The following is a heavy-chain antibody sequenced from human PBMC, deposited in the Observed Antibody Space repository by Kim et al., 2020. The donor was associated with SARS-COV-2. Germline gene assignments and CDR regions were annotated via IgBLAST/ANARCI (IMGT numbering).Heavy chain of an antibody. CDR2: SGTPT. J-gene: IGHJ5*01. D-gene: IGHD2-15*01. Sequence: SGTPTYYADSVKGRFTISRDNAKNSLSLQMNSLRVEDTAVYYCARNKILDSWGQGTLVTVSS. CDR3: ARNKILDS. V-gene: IGHV3-48*03.